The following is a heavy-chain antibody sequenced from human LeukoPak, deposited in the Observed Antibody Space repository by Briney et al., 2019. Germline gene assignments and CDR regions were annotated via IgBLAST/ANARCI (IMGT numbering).Heavy chain of an antibody. V-gene: IGHV4-39*07. Sequence: KPSETLSLTCTVSGGSISTSNYYWGWIRQPPGKGLEWIGSIYYSGSTYYNPSLKSRVTISVDTSKNQFSLKLSSVTAADTAVYYCARDAGSSWYYFDYWGQGTLVTVSS. CDR3: ARDAGSSWYYFDY. CDR2: IYYSGST. CDR1: GGSISTSNYY. D-gene: IGHD6-13*01. J-gene: IGHJ4*02.